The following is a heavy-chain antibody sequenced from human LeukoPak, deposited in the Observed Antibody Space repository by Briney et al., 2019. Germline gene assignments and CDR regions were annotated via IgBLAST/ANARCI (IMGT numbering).Heavy chain of an antibody. CDR3: ARRTIIVVVPAARRRGAFDI. CDR1: GGSISSYY. D-gene: IGHD2-2*01. J-gene: IGHJ3*02. V-gene: IGHV4-59*12. CDR2: IYYSGST. Sequence: SETLSLTCTVSGGSISSYYWSWIRQPPGKGLEWIGYIYYSGSTNYNPSLKSRVTISVDTSKNQFSLKLSSVTAADTAVCYCARRTIIVVVPAARRRGAFDIWGQGTMVTVSS.